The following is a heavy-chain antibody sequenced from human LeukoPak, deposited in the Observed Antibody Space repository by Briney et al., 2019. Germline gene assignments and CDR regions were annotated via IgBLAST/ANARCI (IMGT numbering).Heavy chain of an antibody. CDR3: ITDVPGGSYPFDY. V-gene: IGHV3-15*01. CDR2: IKSKPDGETT. CDR1: GFTFYNAW. Sequence: PGGSLRLSCAASGFTFYNAWMSWVRQAPGKGLEWVGRIKSKPDGETTDYATPVKGRFTISRDDSKNTLYLQMNSLKTEDTAVYYCITDVPGGSYPFDYWGQGTLVTVSS. D-gene: IGHD1-26*01. J-gene: IGHJ4*02.